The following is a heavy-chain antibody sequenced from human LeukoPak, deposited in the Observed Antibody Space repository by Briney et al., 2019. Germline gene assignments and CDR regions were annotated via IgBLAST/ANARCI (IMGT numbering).Heavy chain of an antibody. Sequence: GGSLRLSCAASGFTFSSYGMHWARQAPGKGLEWVAVIWYDGSKNSSADSVKGRFTISRDNSKNTLYLQMYSLRAEDTAIYYCVREISAAGYFDCWGQGTRSPSPQ. CDR1: GFTFSSYG. CDR2: IWYDGSKN. J-gene: IGHJ4*02. V-gene: IGHV3-33*01. CDR3: VREISAAGYFDC. D-gene: IGHD6-13*01.